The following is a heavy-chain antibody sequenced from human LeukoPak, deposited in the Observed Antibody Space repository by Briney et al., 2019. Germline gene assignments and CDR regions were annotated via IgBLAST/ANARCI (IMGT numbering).Heavy chain of an antibody. CDR2: INAGNGNT. Sequence: ASVKVSCKASGYTFTSYAMHWVRQAPGQRLEWMGWINAGNGNTKYSQKFQGRVTITRDTSASTAYMELSSLRSDDTAVYYCAIEYSGYDWAFDYWGLGTLVTVSS. V-gene: IGHV1-3*01. CDR3: AIEYSGYDWAFDY. D-gene: IGHD5-12*01. CDR1: GYTFTSYA. J-gene: IGHJ4*02.